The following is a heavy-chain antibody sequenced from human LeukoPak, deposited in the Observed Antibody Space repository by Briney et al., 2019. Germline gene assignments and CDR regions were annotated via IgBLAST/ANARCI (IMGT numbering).Heavy chain of an antibody. Sequence: SETLSLTCTVSGGSIRSSDYYWSWIRQPPGKGQEWIGYIYYSGSTSYSPSLKSRVIISVDTSKNQFFLNLSSVTAADTAVYYCARDNPQDCRSSSCYFDAWGQGTLVTVSS. CDR3: ARDNPQDCRSSSCYFDA. CDR2: IYYSGST. J-gene: IGHJ5*02. D-gene: IGHD2-2*01. V-gene: IGHV4-30-4*08. CDR1: GGSIRSSDYY.